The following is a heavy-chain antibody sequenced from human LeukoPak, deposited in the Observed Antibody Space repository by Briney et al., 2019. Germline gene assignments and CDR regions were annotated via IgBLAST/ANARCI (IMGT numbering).Heavy chain of an antibody. CDR1: GGSISSYY. Sequence: SETLSLTCTVSGGSISSYYWSWIRQPPGKGLEWIGYIYYSGSTNYNPSLKSRVTISVDTSKNQFSLKLSSVTAADTAMYYCAREGRGSSSPYYFDYWGQGTLVTVSS. CDR3: AREGRGSSSPYYFDY. CDR2: IYYSGST. V-gene: IGHV4-59*01. J-gene: IGHJ4*02. D-gene: IGHD1-26*01.